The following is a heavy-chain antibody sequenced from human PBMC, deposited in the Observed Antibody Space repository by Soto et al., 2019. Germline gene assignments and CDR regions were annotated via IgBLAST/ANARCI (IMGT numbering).Heavy chain of an antibody. CDR1: GYTFTSYY. Sequence: ASVKVSCKASGYTFTSYYIHWVRQAPGQGLEWMGVINPGGGSPNYAQRFQGRVTMTSDTSTSTVYMELTSLRSEDTAVYYCARDRDFWSGYLTRYYYYGIDVWGQGTTVTVSS. CDR2: INPGGGSP. J-gene: IGHJ6*02. V-gene: IGHV1-46*01. CDR3: ARDRDFWSGYLTRYYYYGIDV. D-gene: IGHD3-3*01.